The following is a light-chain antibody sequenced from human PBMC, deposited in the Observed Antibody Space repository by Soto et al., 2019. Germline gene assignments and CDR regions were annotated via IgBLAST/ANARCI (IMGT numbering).Light chain of an antibody. CDR2: AAS. V-gene: IGKV1-39*01. J-gene: IGKJ5*01. Sequence: DIQTTQSPASLSAYVGDRVTITCRTSQSISSYLNWYQQKSGKAPKLLIYAASTLRSGVPSRFSGSGSGTDFTLTISSLQPEDSATYYCQQSSINTVTFGQGTRLEIK. CDR3: QQSSINTVT. CDR1: QSISSY.